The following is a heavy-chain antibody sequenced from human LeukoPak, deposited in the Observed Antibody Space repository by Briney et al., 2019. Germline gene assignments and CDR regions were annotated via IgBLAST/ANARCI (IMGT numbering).Heavy chain of an antibody. J-gene: IGHJ6*03. D-gene: IGHD6-19*01. V-gene: IGHV1-18*01. CDR2: ISAYNGNT. CDR3: ARERAQWLGLSGVYYYYYMDV. Sequence: GASVKVSCKASGYTFTSYGISWVRQAPGQGLEWMGWISAYNGNTNYAQKLQGRVIMTTDTSTSTAYMELRSLRSDDTAVYYCARERAQWLGLSGVYYYYYMDVWGKGTTVTVSS. CDR1: GYTFTSYG.